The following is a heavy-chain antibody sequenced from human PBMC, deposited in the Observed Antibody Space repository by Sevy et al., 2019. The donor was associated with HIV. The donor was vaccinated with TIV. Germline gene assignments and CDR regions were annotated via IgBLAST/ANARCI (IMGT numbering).Heavy chain of an antibody. D-gene: IGHD2-2*01. CDR3: ARVGLGDCSGTNCSPNDY. CDR2: ISSGSSFI. J-gene: IGHJ4*02. CDR1: GFIFSGYT. Sequence: GGYLRLSCAASGFIFSGYTMNWVRQAPGKGLEWVSSISSGSSFIYYADSLQGRFIISRDNARKSLYLQMNNLRVEDMAVYYCARVGLGDCSGTNCSPNDYWGQGTLVTVSS. V-gene: IGHV3-21*01.